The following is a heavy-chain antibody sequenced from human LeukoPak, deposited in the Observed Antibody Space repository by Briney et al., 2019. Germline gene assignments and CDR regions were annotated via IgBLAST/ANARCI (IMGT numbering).Heavy chain of an antibody. Sequence: ASVKVSCKASGYTFTGYYVHWVRQAPGQGLELMGWINPNSGGTNYAQKFQGRVIMTRDTSISTAYMELSSLRSDDTAVYYCATGGYCSSTSCYMPFDYWGQGTLVTVSS. CDR2: INPNSGGT. CDR1: GYTFTGYY. D-gene: IGHD2-2*02. V-gene: IGHV1-2*02. CDR3: ATGGYCSSTSCYMPFDY. J-gene: IGHJ4*02.